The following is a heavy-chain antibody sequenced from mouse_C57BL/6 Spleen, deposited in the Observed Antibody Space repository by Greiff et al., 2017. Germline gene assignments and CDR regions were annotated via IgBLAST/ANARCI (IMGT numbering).Heavy chain of an antibody. D-gene: IGHD2-2*01. V-gene: IGHV1-81*01. J-gene: IGHJ2*01. CDR3: ARLCYGFYFDV. CDR1: GYTFTSYG. Sequence: VQLQESGAELARPGASVKLSCKASGYTFTSYGISWVKQRPGQGLEWIGEIYPRSGNTYYNEKFKGKATLTADKSSSTAYMELRSLTSEDSAVYYCARLCYGFYFDVWGQGTTLTVSS. CDR2: IYPRSGNT.